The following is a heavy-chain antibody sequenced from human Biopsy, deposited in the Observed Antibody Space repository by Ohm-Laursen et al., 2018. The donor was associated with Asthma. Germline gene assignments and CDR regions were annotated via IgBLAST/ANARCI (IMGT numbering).Heavy chain of an antibody. J-gene: IGHJ5*02. CDR3: ARTAYGDDGFDP. V-gene: IGHV4-31*03. CDR2: IYYSGST. CDR1: GGSINIGDYY. Sequence: TLSLTCTVSGGSINIGDYYWIWIRQLPVKGLEWIGYIYYSGSTYYNPSLKSRVSISLDTSKNQFSLSLTSVTAADTAVYYCARTAYGDDGFDPWGQGTLVTVSS. D-gene: IGHD4-17*01.